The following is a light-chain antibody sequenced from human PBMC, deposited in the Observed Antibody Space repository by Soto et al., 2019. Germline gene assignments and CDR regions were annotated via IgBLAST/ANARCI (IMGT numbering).Light chain of an antibody. Sequence: EIVLTQSPGTLSLSPGERATLSCRASETISWHLAWYQQKPGQAPRILIYDASKRATGIPARFSGSGSGTDFTLTISSLEAADFAVYYCQQRTLWRTFGQGTKVE. CDR1: ETISWH. V-gene: IGKV3-11*01. CDR3: QQRTLWRT. J-gene: IGKJ1*01. CDR2: DAS.